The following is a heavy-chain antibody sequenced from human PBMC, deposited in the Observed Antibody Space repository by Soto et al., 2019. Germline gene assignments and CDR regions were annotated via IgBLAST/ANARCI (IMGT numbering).Heavy chain of an antibody. CDR1: GDSISNNY. V-gene: IGHV4-4*07. D-gene: IGHD6-19*01. CDR2: IYITGDA. CDR3: AREYTETVAGPTPYYFDY. Sequence: QVQLQESGPGLVKPSETLSLTCSVSGDSISNNYWSWIRQPAGKGLELIGRIYITGDANYNPSLKSRVTMSVDTSKGQFSLKLSSVSAADTAVYYWAREYTETVAGPTPYYFDYWGQGTLVTVSA. J-gene: IGHJ4*02.